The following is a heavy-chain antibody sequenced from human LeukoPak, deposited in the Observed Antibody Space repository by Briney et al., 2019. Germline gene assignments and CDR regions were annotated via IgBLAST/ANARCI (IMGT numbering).Heavy chain of an antibody. V-gene: IGHV3-23*01. CDR2: ITGRGTQT. CDR3: VIWGDYDVLTGYYVPDY. CDR1: GFTFSNYS. D-gene: IGHD3-9*01. Sequence: PGASLRLACVPSGFTFSNYSMSWVRQAPGEVLEWVSAITGRGTQTYYGDSLEGRFTIYRDNSKNTVFLKMNSLKHEETAMYYCVIWGDYDVLTGYYVPDYWGQGNRVTVSA. J-gene: IGHJ4*02.